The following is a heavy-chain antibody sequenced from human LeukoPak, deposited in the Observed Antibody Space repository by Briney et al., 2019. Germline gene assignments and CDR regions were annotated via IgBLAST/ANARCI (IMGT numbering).Heavy chain of an antibody. V-gene: IGHV4-39*02. J-gene: IGHJ4*02. D-gene: IGHD4-11*01. CDR3: VRDYSNFVQGD. Sequence: PSETLSLTCTVSGDSISSSHYYWGWIRQSPGKGLEWIGSIYSGGETHYNPSLNSRVTIFLDTSKDRFSLNLISVTATDTAVYYCVRDYSNFVQGDWGQGTLVTVSS. CDR1: GDSISSSHYY. CDR2: IYSGGET.